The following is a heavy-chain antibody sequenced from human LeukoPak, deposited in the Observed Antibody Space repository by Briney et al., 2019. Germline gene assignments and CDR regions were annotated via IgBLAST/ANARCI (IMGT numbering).Heavy chain of an antibody. Sequence: GASVRDSCKASGYTFIDYYMYWVRQAPRQGGGWIGRISPNSGGTKYVQKFQGSVTMTRDTSITTVYMELSGLSFDDRAVYYCARGGGRFSVDYWGQGTLGIVSS. CDR1: GYTFIDYY. CDR3: ARGGGRFSVDY. V-gene: IGHV1-2*06. J-gene: IGHJ4*02. D-gene: IGHD1-26*01. CDR2: ISPNSGGT.